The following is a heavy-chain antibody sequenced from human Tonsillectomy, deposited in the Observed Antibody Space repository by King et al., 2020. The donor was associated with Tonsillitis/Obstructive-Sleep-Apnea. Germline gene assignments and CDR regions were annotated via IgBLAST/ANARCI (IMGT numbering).Heavy chain of an antibody. Sequence: VQLVESGGGVVQPGGSLRLSCAASGFTFDDYAMHWVRQAPGKGLEWVSLISGDGGSTYYADSVKGRFTISRDNSKNSLYLQMNSLRTEDTALYYCAKDMSIRQLYYNYMDVWGKGTTVTVSS. V-gene: IGHV3-43*02. CDR1: GFTFDDYA. J-gene: IGHJ6*03. CDR2: ISGDGGST. CDR3: AKDMSIRQLYYNYMDV. D-gene: IGHD2-2*02.